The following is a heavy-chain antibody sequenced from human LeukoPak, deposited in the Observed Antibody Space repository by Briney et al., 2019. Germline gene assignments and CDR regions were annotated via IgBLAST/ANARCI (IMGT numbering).Heavy chain of an antibody. J-gene: IGHJ4*02. Sequence: GGSLRLSCAASGFTFRIFGLNWVRQAPGKGPEWVSYIDARSGITYYADSVQGRFTISRDDARESVFLQMDGLRVDDTAVYYCARDPRGEQLVRTEYYFDYWGQGTLVTVSS. V-gene: IGHV3-48*04. CDR2: IDARSGIT. CDR3: ARDPRGEQLVRTEYYFDY. D-gene: IGHD6-6*01. CDR1: GFTFRIFG.